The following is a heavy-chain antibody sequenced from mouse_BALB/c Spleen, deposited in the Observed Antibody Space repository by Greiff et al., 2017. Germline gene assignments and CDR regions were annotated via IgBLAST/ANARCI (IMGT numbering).Heavy chain of an antibody. CDR1: GFTFSSYT. CDR2: ISNGGGST. D-gene: IGHD2-12*01. Sequence: EVMLVESGGGLVQPGGSLKLSCAASGFTFSSYTMSWVRQTPEKRLEWVAYISNGGGSTYYPDTVKGRFTISRDNAKNTLYLQMSSLKSEDTAMYYCARDDRAIDYWGQGTSVTVSS. J-gene: IGHJ4*01. V-gene: IGHV5-12-2*01. CDR3: ARDDRAIDY.